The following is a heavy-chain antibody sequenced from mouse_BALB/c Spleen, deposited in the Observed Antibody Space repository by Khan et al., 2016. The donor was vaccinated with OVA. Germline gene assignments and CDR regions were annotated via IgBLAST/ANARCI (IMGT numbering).Heavy chain of an antibody. CDR2: ISYSGST. CDR3: ARDGSRYNYAIDY. J-gene: IGHJ4*01. D-gene: IGHD2-3*01. V-gene: IGHV3-2*02. Sequence: EVELVESGPGLVKPSQSLSLTCTVTGYSITSDYAWNWIRQFPGNTLEWMGYISYSGSTNYNPSLKSRISITRATSKNPFILQLNSVTTEDTATYYCARDGSRYNYAIDYWGQGTSVTVSS. CDR1: GYSITSDYA.